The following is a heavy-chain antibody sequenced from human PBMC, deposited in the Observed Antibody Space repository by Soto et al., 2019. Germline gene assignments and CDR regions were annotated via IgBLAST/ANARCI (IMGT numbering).Heavy chain of an antibody. CDR3: ARELIVVVPAAANWFDP. V-gene: IGHV6-1*01. Sequence: PSQTLSLTCAISGDSVSSNSAAWNWIRQSPSRGLEWLGRTYYRSKWYNDYAVSVKSRITINPDTSKNQFSLQLNSVTPEDTAVYYCARELIVVVPAAANWFDPWGQGTLVTVSS. J-gene: IGHJ5*02. CDR1: GDSVSSNSAA. D-gene: IGHD2-2*01. CDR2: TYYRSKWYN.